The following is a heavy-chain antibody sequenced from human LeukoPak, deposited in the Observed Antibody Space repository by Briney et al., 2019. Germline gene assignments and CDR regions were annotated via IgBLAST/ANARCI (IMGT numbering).Heavy chain of an antibody. CDR3: ATLPGNWNYAYYYMDV. CDR2: ISSSGSTI. V-gene: IGHV3-48*03. CDR1: GFTFSSYE. Sequence: GGSLRLSCAASGFTFSSYEMNWVRQAPGKGLEWVSYISSSGSTIYYADSVKGRFTISRDNAKNSLYLQMNSLRAEDTAVYYCATLPGNWNYAYYYMDVWGKGTTVTVSS. J-gene: IGHJ6*03. D-gene: IGHD1-20*01.